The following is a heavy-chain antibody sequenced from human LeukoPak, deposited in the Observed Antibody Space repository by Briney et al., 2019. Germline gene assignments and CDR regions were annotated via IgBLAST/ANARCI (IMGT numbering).Heavy chain of an antibody. CDR1: GGSFSGYY. CDR3: ASRPTGGMATLTGYFDY. J-gene: IGHJ4*02. CDR2: INHSGTT. Sequence: SETLSLTCAVYGGSFSGYYWNWICQPPGRGLEWIGEINHSGTTNYNPSLKSRVTISVDTSKNQFSLKLRSVTAADTAVYYCASRPTGGMATLTGYFDYWGQGTLVTASS. D-gene: IGHD5-24*01. V-gene: IGHV4-34*01.